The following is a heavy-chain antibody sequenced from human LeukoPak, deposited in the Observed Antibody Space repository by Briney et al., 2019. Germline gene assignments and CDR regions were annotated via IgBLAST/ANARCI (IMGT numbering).Heavy chain of an antibody. D-gene: IGHD6-6*01. Sequence: ASVKVSCKASGYTFSGYYMHWVRQAPGQGLEWMGWINPNSGGTNYAQKFQGRVTMTRDTSISTAYMELSRLRSDDTAVYYCARGTKYSSSVYYYYYYMDVWGKGTTVTVSS. J-gene: IGHJ6*03. V-gene: IGHV1-2*02. CDR2: INPNSGGT. CDR1: GYTFSGYY. CDR3: ARGTKYSSSVYYYYYYMDV.